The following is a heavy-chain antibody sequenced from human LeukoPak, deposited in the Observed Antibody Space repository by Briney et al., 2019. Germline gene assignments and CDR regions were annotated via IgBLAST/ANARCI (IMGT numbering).Heavy chain of an antibody. CDR1: GGSFSGYY. D-gene: IGHD6-13*01. V-gene: IGHV4-34*01. CDR3: ARPIYGAAAGDYYYYMDV. CDR2: INHSGST. J-gene: IGHJ6*03. Sequence: KASETLSLTCAVYGGSFSGYYWSWIRQPPGKGLEWIGEINHSGSTNYNPSLKSRVTISVDTSKNQSSLKLSSVTAADTAVYYCARPIYGAAAGDYYYYMDVWGKGTTVTVSS.